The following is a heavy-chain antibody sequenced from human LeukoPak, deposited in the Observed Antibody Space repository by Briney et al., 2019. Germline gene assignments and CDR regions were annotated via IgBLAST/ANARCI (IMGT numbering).Heavy chain of an antibody. CDR2: IYYSGST. CDR3: ARIRSWYYFDY. J-gene: IGHJ4*02. V-gene: IGHV4-59*08. CDR1: GGSISSYC. Sequence: SETLSLTCTVSGGSISSYCWSWIRQPPGKGLEWIGYIYYSGSTNYNPSLKSRVTISVDTSKNQFSLKLSSVTAADTAVYYCARIRSWYYFDYWGQGTLVTVSS. D-gene: IGHD6-13*01.